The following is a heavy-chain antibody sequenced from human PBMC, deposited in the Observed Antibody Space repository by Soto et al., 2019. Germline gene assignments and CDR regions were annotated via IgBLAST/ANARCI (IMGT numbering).Heavy chain of an antibody. V-gene: IGHV3-43*01. CDR1: GFTFDDYT. CDR3: AKDIEDLWSGYSGEYGMDV. J-gene: IGHJ6*02. Sequence: GGSLRLSCAASGFTFDDYTMHWVRQAPGKGLEWVSLINWDGGRTYYAVSMKGRFTISRDNSKNSLYLQMNSLRTEDTALYYCAKDIEDLWSGYSGEYGMDVWGQGTTVTVSS. CDR2: INWDGGRT. D-gene: IGHD3-3*01.